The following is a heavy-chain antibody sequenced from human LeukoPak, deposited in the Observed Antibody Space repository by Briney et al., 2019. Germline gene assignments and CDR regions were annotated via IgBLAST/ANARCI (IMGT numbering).Heavy chain of an antibody. CDR2: IYNDGTT. CDR3: TKTGGPWD. V-gene: IGHV3-53*01. CDR1: GFTVITGF. D-gene: IGHD7-27*01. Sequence: GGSLRLSCAASGFTVITGFTSWVRQAPGKGLEWISVIYNDGTTYYADSVKGRFTISRDNPKNTLYLQMNTLRAEDTAVYYCTKTGGPWDWGQGTLVTVSS. J-gene: IGHJ4*02.